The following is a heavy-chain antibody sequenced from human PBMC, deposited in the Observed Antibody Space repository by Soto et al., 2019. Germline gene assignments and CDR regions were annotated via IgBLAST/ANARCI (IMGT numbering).Heavy chain of an antibody. CDR1: GYTFTNYY. CDR2: INPGDLGP. J-gene: IGHJ4*02. Sequence: VQLVQSGAEVQKPGASVKVSCKTSGYTFTNYYIHWVRQAPGQGLEWMGLINPGDLGPAYALKFPGRVTVTSDTSTSAVYMELSSLTSEDTAVYYCAREAGDRKSTSFASWGQGTLVTVAS. CDR3: AREAGDRKSTSFAS. V-gene: IGHV1-46*01. D-gene: IGHD7-27*01.